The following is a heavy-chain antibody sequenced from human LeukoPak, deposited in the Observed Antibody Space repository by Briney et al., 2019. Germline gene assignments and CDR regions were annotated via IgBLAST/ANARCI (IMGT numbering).Heavy chain of an antibody. CDR3: ARGIIGSSYAFDI. Sequence: GGSLRLSCAASGFTFSSYSMNWVRQAPGKGLEWVSSISSSSSYIYYADSVKGRFTISRDNAKNSLYLQMNSLRAEDTAVYYCARGIIGSSYAFDIWGQGTMVTVSS. D-gene: IGHD6-6*01. J-gene: IGHJ3*02. CDR1: GFTFSSYS. CDR2: ISSSSSYI. V-gene: IGHV3-21*01.